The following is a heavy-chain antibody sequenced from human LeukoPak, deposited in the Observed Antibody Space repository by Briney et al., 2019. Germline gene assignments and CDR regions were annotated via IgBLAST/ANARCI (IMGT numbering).Heavy chain of an antibody. CDR3: AKQLGYCSDGSCYFPY. CDR1: GFTFSSSA. CDR2: ISNNGGYT. J-gene: IGHJ4*02. Sequence: GGSVRLSCAASGFTFSSSAMSWVRQAPGKGLEWVSAISNNGGYTYYADSVQGRFTISRDNSKSTLCLQMNSLRAEDTAVYYCAKQLGYCSDGSCYFPYWGQGTLVTVSS. V-gene: IGHV3-23*01. D-gene: IGHD2-15*01.